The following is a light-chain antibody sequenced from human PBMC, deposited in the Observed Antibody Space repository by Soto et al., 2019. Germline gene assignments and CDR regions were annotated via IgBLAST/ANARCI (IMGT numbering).Light chain of an antibody. J-gene: IGLJ2*01. V-gene: IGLV3-21*02. CDR3: QVWDSSSDTHVV. CDR1: NIGSKG. CDR2: DDS. Sequence: SYELTQPPSVSVAPGQTASITCGGTNIGSKGVHWYQQKPGQAPVLVVYDDSDRPSGIPERFSGSNSGNTATLTISRVEAGDEADYYCQVWDSSSDTHVVFGGGTKVTVL.